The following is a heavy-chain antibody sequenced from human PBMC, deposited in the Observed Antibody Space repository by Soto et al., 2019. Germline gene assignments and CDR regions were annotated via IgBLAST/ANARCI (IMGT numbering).Heavy chain of an antibody. CDR1: GFTFSSYA. J-gene: IGHJ6*02. V-gene: IGHV3-23*01. CDR3: AKTVGYCSGGSCYSYYYYGMDV. CDR2: ISGSGGST. Sequence: PGGSLRLSCAASGFTFSSYAMSWVRQAPGKGLEWVSAISGSGGSTYYADSVKGRFTISRDNSKNTLYLQMNSLRAEDTAVYYCAKTVGYCSGGSCYSYYYYGMDVWGQGTTVTVSS. D-gene: IGHD2-15*01.